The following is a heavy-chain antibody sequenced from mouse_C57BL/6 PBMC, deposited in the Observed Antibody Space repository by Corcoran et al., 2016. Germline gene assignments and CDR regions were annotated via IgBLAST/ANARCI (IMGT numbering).Heavy chain of an antibody. D-gene: IGHD1-1*01. V-gene: IGHV9-3*01. CDR2: INTYSGVP. Sequence: QIQLVQSGPELKKPGETVKISCKASGYTFTTYGMSWVKQAPGKGLKWMGWINTYSGVPTYADDFKGRFAFSLETSASTAYLQINNLKNEDTATYFCARAGFHYYGSSWYFDVWGTGTTVTVSS. CDR3: ARAGFHYYGSSWYFDV. J-gene: IGHJ1*03. CDR1: GYTFTTYG.